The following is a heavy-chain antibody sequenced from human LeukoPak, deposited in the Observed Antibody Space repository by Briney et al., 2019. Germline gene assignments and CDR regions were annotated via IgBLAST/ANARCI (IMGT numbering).Heavy chain of an antibody. V-gene: IGHV5-51*01. CDR1: GYTFTSYW. CDR2: LYPDDSDT. Sequence: GESLKISCQASGYTFTSYWIGWVRQMPGKGLECMGILYPDDSDTPYSPSFQGQVTISADKSFSTAYLQWSSLKASDTAIYYCARLGGDTYYFGSASYPNWYFDLWGRGTLVTVSS. J-gene: IGHJ2*01. CDR3: ARLGGDTYYFGSASYPNWYFDL. D-gene: IGHD3-10*01.